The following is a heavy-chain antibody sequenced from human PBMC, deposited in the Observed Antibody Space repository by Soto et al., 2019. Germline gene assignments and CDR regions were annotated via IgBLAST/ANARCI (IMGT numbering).Heavy chain of an antibody. CDR3: ATDSLGSSSKTYYYSGMDV. Sequence: ASVKVSCKVSGYTLTELSMHWVRQAPGKGLEWMGGFDPEDGETIYAQKFQGRVTMTEDTSTDTAYMELSSLRSEDTAVYYCATDSLGSSSKTYYYSGMDVWGQGTTVTVSS. D-gene: IGHD6-6*01. J-gene: IGHJ6*02. V-gene: IGHV1-24*01. CDR2: FDPEDGET. CDR1: GYTLTELS.